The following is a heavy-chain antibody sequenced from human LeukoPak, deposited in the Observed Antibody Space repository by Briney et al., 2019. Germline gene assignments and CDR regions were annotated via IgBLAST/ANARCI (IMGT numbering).Heavy chain of an antibody. CDR3: ARNPVRRYYFDY. CDR2: IRSKAYGGTT. Sequence: PGGSLRLSCTASGFTFGDYAMSWVRQAPGKGLEWVGFIRSKAYGGTTEYAASVKGRFTISRDDSKSIAYLQMNSLKTEDTAVYYCARNPVRRYYFDYWGQGTLVTVSS. J-gene: IGHJ4*02. CDR1: GFTFGDYA. V-gene: IGHV3-49*04.